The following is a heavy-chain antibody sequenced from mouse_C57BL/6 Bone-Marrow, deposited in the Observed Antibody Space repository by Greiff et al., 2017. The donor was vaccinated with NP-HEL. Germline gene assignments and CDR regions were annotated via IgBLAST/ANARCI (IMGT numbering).Heavy chain of an antibody. Sequence: QVQLQQSGAELVRPGTSVKMSCKASGYTFTNYWIGWAKQRPGHGLEWIGDIYPGGGYTNYNEKFKGKATLTADKSSSTAYMQFSSLTSEDSAIYYCARSGYYGSSYYFDYWGQGTTLTVSS. V-gene: IGHV1-63*01. J-gene: IGHJ2*01. CDR1: GYTFTNYW. CDR2: IYPGGGYT. CDR3: ARSGYYGSSYYFDY. D-gene: IGHD1-1*01.